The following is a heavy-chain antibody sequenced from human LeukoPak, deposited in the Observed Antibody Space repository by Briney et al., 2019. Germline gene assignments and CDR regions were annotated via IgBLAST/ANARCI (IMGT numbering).Heavy chain of an antibody. D-gene: IGHD6-13*01. J-gene: IGHJ4*02. CDR2: ISYDGSNK. Sequence: PGRSLRLSCAASGFTFSSYAMHWVRQAPGKGLEWVAVISYDGSNKYYADSVKGRFTISRDNSKNTLYLQMNSLRAEDTAVYYCTRWPGIVTAGRIWGYYFDYWGQGTLVTVSS. V-gene: IGHV3-30*04. CDR3: TRWPGIVTAGRIWGYYFDY. CDR1: GFTFSSYA.